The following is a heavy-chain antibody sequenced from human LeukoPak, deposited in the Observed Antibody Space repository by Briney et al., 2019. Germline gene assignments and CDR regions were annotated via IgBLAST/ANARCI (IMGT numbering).Heavy chain of an antibody. J-gene: IGHJ5*02. Sequence: ASVKVSCKASVYTFTGYHMHWVRQAPGQGLEWMGWIKPNSDGTNYAQKFQGRVTMTRDTSISTAYMELSRLRSDDTAVYYCARVHYDILTGYYTFDPWGQGTLVTVSS. CDR1: VYTFTGYH. CDR3: ARVHYDILTGYYTFDP. D-gene: IGHD3-9*01. CDR2: IKPNSDGT. V-gene: IGHV1-2*02.